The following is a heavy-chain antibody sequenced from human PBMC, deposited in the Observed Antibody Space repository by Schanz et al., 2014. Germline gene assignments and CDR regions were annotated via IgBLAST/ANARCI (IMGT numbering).Heavy chain of an antibody. CDR1: GFNFSDYA. V-gene: IGHV3-23*01. J-gene: IGHJ6*02. D-gene: IGHD3-10*01. Sequence: EVHLLESGGGLVPPGGSLRLSCAASGFNFSDYAMCWVRQAPGKGLEWVSAISGGGGTTYYTDSVKGRFPISRDNSKGTLYLQMNSLRAEDTAVYYCAKDGPGGSGSYSADGGMDVWGQGTTVTVSS. CDR3: AKDGPGGSGSYSADGGMDV. CDR2: ISGGGGTT.